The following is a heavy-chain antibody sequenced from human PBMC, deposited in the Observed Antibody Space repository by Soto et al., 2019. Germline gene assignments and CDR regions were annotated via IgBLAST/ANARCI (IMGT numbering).Heavy chain of an antibody. V-gene: IGHV1-3*01. D-gene: IGHD3-10*01. J-gene: IGHJ6*02. CDR2: INGGIGFT. CDR1: GYTFSNNA. CDR3: ARATYTSGGSPTFAMDV. Sequence: QVHLVQSGAEVKEPGASVKVSCKASGYTFSNNAIHWVRQAPGQELEWMGWINGGIGFTKYSQNFQDRVTITSDTSASTTYMELSSLRSEDTAIFYCARATYTSGGSPTFAMDVWGQGTTVTVSS.